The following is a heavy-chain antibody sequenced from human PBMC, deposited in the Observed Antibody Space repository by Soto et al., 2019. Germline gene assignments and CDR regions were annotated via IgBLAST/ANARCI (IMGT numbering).Heavy chain of an antibody. Sequence: QVQLVQSGAEVKKPGASVKVSCKASGYTFTSYDINWVRQATGQGLEWMGWMNPNSGNTGYAQKFQGRVTMTRNTSISTAYMELSSLRSEDTAVYYCARASSGWATYYYYYGMDVWGQGTTDTVSS. CDR1: GYTFTSYD. V-gene: IGHV1-8*01. CDR3: ARASSGWATYYYYYGMDV. J-gene: IGHJ6*02. D-gene: IGHD6-19*01. CDR2: MNPNSGNT.